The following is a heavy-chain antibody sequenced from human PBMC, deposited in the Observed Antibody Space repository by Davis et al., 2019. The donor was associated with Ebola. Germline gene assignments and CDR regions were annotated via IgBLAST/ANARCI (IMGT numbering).Heavy chain of an antibody. CDR3: ARWAGDFWSGYYPSPFRDYYGMDV. CDR1: GGSIGSSSYY. D-gene: IGHD3-3*01. V-gene: IGHV4-61*01. CDR2: IYYSGST. J-gene: IGHJ6*02. Sequence: PSETLSLTCTVSGGSIGSSSYYWSWIRQPPGKGLEWIGYIYYSGSTNYNPSLKSRVTISVDTSKNQFSLKLSSVTAADTAVYYCARWAGDFWSGYYPSPFRDYYGMDVWGQGTTVTVSS.